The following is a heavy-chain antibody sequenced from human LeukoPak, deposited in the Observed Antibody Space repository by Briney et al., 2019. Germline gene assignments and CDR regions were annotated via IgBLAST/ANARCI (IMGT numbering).Heavy chain of an antibody. V-gene: IGHV3-23*03. Sequence: GGSLRLSCAASGFTFSSYGMSWVRQAPGKGLEWVSVIYSGGSTYYADSVKGRFTISRDNSKNNVYLQMYSLRVEDTSIYYCVRDYNWGFDYWGQGTVVTVSS. CDR1: GFTFSSYG. J-gene: IGHJ4*02. CDR3: VRDYNWGFDY. D-gene: IGHD1-1*01. CDR2: IYSGGST.